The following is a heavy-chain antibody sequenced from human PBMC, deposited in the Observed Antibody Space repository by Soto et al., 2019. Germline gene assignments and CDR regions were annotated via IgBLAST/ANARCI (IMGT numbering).Heavy chain of an antibody. D-gene: IGHD4-17*01. CDR2: IYISGST. Sequence: QVQLQESGPVLVKPSETLSLTCTVSGGSISSYYWSWIRQPAGNVLEWNGRIYISGSTNYNPSLKGRVTMSVNTTKIQLALRLSSVTAADAAVYYCAKEPVFYGDDGRNWFDPWGQGTLVTVSS. J-gene: IGHJ5*02. V-gene: IGHV4-4*07. CDR3: AKEPVFYGDDGRNWFDP. CDR1: GGSISSYY.